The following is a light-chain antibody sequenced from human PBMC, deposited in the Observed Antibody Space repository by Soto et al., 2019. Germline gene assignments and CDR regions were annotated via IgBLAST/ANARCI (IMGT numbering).Light chain of an antibody. V-gene: IGLV2-23*01. CDR2: VGS. Sequence: QSALTQPASVSGSPGQSITISCTGTSSDVGSYNLVSWYQQHPGKAPKLMIYVGSKRPSGVPNRFSGSKSGNTASLTISGLQAEDEADYYCCSYAGSSTSVFGGGTKVTVL. CDR1: SSDVGSYNL. CDR3: CSYAGSSTSV. J-gene: IGLJ2*01.